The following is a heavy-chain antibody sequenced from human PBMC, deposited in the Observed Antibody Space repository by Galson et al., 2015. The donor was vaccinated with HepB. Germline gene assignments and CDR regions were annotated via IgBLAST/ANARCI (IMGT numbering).Heavy chain of an antibody. D-gene: IGHD4-23*01. CDR2: VTDSGVYT. V-gene: IGHV3-23*01. CDR1: GFTFSTSA. Sequence: SLRLSCAASGFTFSTSAMTWVRQAPGKGLEYVSSVTDSGVYTYYAVSVKGRFTISRDNAKNTLYLQMNSLRAEDTAVYYCVKAVVDRGTDDWGQGTLVTVSS. CDR3: VKAVVDRGTDD. J-gene: IGHJ4*02.